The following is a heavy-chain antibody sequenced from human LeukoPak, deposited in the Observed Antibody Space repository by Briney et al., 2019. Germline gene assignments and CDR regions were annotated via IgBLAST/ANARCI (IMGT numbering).Heavy chain of an antibody. D-gene: IGHD3-10*01. Sequence: GGSLRLSCAASGFTFSSYAMSWVRQAPGKGLEWVALIYYDGTIKNYVDSVKGRFTISRDNSKNTLSLQMNSLRADDTAVYYCARDRGKDYFDYWGQGTLVTVSS. CDR1: GFTFSSYA. CDR2: IYYDGTIK. CDR3: ARDRGKDYFDY. V-gene: IGHV3-33*08. J-gene: IGHJ4*02.